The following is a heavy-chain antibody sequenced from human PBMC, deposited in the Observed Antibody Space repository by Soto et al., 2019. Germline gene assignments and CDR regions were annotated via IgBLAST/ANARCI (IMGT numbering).Heavy chain of an antibody. CDR1: GGSFSGYY. J-gene: IGHJ6*02. D-gene: IGHD3-10*01. V-gene: IGHV4-34*01. CDR3: ARSLRGVIYYYYYYGMDV. CDR2: INHSGST. Sequence: SATLSLTCAVYGGSFSGYYWSWIRQPPGKGLEWIGEINHSGSTNYNPSLKSRVTISVDTSKNQFSLKLSSVTAADTAVYYCARSLRGVIYYYYYYGMDVWGQGTTVT.